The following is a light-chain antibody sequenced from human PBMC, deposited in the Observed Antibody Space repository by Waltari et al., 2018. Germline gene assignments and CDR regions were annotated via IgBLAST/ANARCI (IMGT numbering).Light chain of an antibody. CDR1: QVISDY. J-gene: IGKJ2*03. CDR2: SAS. Sequence: DIQMTQSPSSLSASVGDRVTIPCRASQVISDYLNWYQQKPGEAPRVLIYSASKPQSGVPPRFSGSGSGTYFALTSSSLQPEDCATDVCQQSDSNPRSFGQGTKLEIK. CDR3: QQSDSNPRS. V-gene: IGKV1-39*01.